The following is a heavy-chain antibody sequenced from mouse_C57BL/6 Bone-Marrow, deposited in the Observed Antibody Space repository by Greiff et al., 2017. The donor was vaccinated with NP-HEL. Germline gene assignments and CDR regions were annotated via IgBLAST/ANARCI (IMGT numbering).Heavy chain of an antibody. Sequence: QVQLQQSGAELARPGASVKLSCKASGYTFTSYGISWVKQRTGQGLEWIGEIYPRSGNTYYNEKFKGKATLTADKSSSTAYMELRSLTSEVSAVYFCARGIYYDSDYWGQGTTLTVSS. D-gene: IGHD2-4*01. CDR1: GYTFTSYG. CDR2: IYPRSGNT. V-gene: IGHV1-81*01. CDR3: ARGIYYDSDY. J-gene: IGHJ2*01.